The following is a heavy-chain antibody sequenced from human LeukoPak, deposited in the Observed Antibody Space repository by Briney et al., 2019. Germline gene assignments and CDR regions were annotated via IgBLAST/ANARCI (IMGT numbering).Heavy chain of an antibody. J-gene: IGHJ4*02. Sequence: GGSLRLSCAASGFTFSSYGMHWVRRAPGKGLEWVAVIWYDGSNKYYADSVKGRFTISRDNSKNTLYLQMNSLRAEDTAVYYCARDSESGMDYWGQGTLVTVSS. D-gene: IGHD5-24*01. CDR2: IWYDGSNK. CDR3: ARDSESGMDY. CDR1: GFTFSSYG. V-gene: IGHV3-33*01.